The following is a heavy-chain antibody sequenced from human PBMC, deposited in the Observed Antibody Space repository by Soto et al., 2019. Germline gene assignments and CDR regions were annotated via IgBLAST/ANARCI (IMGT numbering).Heavy chain of an antibody. V-gene: IGHV3-48*02. CDR1: GFTFSSYT. J-gene: IGHJ6*02. CDR3: ARGDVAGIFGYYYYGMDV. CDR2: ISSSSSTI. Sequence: EVQLVGSGGGLVQPGGSLRLSCAASGFTFSSYTMNWVRQAPGKGLEWVSYISSSSSTIYYADSVKGRFTISRDNAKNSLYLQMNRLRDEDTAVYYCARGDVAGIFGYYYYGMDVWGQGTTVTVSS. D-gene: IGHD6-19*01.